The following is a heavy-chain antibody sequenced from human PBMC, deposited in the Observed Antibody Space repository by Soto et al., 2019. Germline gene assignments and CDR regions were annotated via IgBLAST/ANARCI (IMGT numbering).Heavy chain of an antibody. CDR1: GYTFSSYH. V-gene: IGHV1-18*01. Sequence: QIQLVQSGAEVKKPGASVKVSCKASGYTFSSYHITWVRQAPGQGLEWMGWISAYNGNTNYAQNLQGRVTMTTDPSTSTTYMELRSLRSDDTAVYYCARDLPPVDYWGQGTLVTVSS. CDR3: ARDLPPVDY. CDR2: ISAYNGNT. J-gene: IGHJ4*02.